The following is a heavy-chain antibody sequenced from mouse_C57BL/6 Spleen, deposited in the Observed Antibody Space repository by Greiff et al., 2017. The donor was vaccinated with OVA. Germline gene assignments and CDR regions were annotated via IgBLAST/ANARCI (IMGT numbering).Heavy chain of an antibody. CDR1: GIDFSRYW. J-gene: IGHJ3*01. CDR2: INPDSSTI. V-gene: IGHV4-1*01. D-gene: IGHD2-4*01. Sequence: VQLKQSGGGLVQPGGSLKLSCAASGIDFSRYWMSWVRRAPGKGLEWIGEINPDSSTINYAPSLKDKFIISRDNAKNTLYLQMSKVRSEDTALYYCARPYDYDGAWFAYWGQGTLVTVSA. CDR3: ARPYDYDGAWFAY.